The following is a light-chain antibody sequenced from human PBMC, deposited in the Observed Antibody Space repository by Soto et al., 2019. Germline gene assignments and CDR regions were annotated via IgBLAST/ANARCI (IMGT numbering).Light chain of an antibody. CDR3: SSYADSSTVV. J-gene: IGLJ2*01. Sequence: QSVLTQVASVSASPGQSITISCTGTSSDVGGHNYVSWYQQHPGNAPKLMIYNVDYRPSGISNRFSGPKSGNTASLTISGLQADDEAYYYCSSYADSSTVVFGGGTKLTVL. CDR1: SSDVGGHNY. V-gene: IGLV2-14*03. CDR2: NVD.